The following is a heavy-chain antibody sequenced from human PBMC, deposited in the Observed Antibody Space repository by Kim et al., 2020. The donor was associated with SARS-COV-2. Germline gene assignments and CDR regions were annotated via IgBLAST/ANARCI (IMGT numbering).Heavy chain of an antibody. D-gene: IGHD3-10*01. CDR1: GFTFSSYA. CDR3: AKDQPRDLSVWFGVADAFDI. J-gene: IGHJ3*02. V-gene: IGHV3-23*01. CDR2: ISGSGGST. Sequence: GGSLRLSCAASGFTFSSYAMSWVRQAPGKGLEWVSAISGSGGSTYYADSVKGRFTISRDNSKNTLYLQMNSLRAEDTAVYYCAKDQPRDLSVWFGVADAFDIWGQGTMVTVSS.